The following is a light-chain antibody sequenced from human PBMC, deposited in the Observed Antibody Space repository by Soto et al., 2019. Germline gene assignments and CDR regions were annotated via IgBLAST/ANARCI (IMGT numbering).Light chain of an antibody. CDR2: TTS. CDR3: LQHNTYPLT. V-gene: IGKV1-17*01. Sequence: EIQMTQSPSSLSSSVGDRVTLTCRASQGIRNDLVWYQQNQGKAPKRLIYTTSTLESGVPSRFSGSGSGIAFTLTISSLQHEDFETYHCLQHNTYPLTFGGGTKVEIK. J-gene: IGKJ4*01. CDR1: QGIRND.